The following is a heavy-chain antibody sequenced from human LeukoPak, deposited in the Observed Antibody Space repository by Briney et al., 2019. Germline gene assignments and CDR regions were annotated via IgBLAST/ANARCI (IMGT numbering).Heavy chain of an antibody. CDR3: ASDYDIDY. V-gene: IGHV3-21*06. Sequence: GGSLRLSCAASGLTFSTYTMNWVRQAPGKGLGWVASIRSGSSYIYYADSMKGRFNVSRDNAKNSLYLQMNSLKAEDRAVYFCASDYDIDYWGQGTLVPVSS. J-gene: IGHJ4*02. CDR1: GLTFSTYT. D-gene: IGHD3-9*01. CDR2: IRSGSSYI.